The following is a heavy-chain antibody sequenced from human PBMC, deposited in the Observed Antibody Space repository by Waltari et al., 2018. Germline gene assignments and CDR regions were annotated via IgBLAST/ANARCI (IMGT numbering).Heavy chain of an antibody. CDR2: IYWDDDK. CDR3: AHNADYDSSGYVFDY. Sequence: QITLKESGPTLVKPTQTLTLTCAFAGFSLSTSGMGVGWISQPPGKALDWLALIYWDDDKRYNPSLRSRLTIIKDTSKNQVVLTMTNMDPVDTATYYCAHNADYDSSGYVFDYWGQGTLVTVSS. CDR1: GFSLSTSGMG. J-gene: IGHJ4*02. V-gene: IGHV2-5*02. D-gene: IGHD3-22*01.